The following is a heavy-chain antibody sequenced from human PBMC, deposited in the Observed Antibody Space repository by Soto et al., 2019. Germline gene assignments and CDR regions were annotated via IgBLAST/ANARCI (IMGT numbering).Heavy chain of an antibody. V-gene: IGHV4-39*01. J-gene: IGHJ6*02. CDR1: GGYISSSSYY. CDR2: IYYSGST. CDR3: ATTGDYYYDSSGYYYYYGMDV. D-gene: IGHD3-22*01. Sequence: TSETLSLTCTVSGGYISSSSYYWGWIRQPPGKGLEWIGSIYYSGSTYYNPSLKSRVTISVDTSKNQFSLKLSSVTAADTAVYYCATTGDYYYDSSGYYYYYGMDVWGQGTTVTISS.